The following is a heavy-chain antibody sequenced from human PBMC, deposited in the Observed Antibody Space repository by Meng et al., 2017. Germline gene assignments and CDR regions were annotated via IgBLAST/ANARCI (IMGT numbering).Heavy chain of an antibody. CDR1: GFTFSSYS. Sequence: VQLGESGGGLVKPGGCLRLSCPVSGFTFSSYSMNWVRQAPGKGLEWVSSISSSSSYIYYADSVKGRFTISRDNAKNSLYLQMNSLRAEDTAVYYCARWLISAAPFNYWGQGTLVTVSS. CDR3: ARWLISAAPFNY. D-gene: IGHD6-6*01. J-gene: IGHJ4*02. CDR2: ISSSSSYI. V-gene: IGHV3-21*01.